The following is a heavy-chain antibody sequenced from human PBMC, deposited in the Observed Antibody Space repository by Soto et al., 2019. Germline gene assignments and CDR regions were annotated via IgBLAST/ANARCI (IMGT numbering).Heavy chain of an antibody. D-gene: IGHD6-19*01. CDR3: ARDSSGQTNWFDP. V-gene: IGHV1-3*01. J-gene: IGHJ5*02. CDR2: INAGNGNT. Sequence: ASVKVSCKASGYTFTSYAMHWVRQAPGQRLEWMGWINAGNGNTKYSQKFQGRVTITRDTSASTAYMELSSLRSEDTAVYYCARDSSGQTNWFDPWGQGTLVTVSS. CDR1: GYTFTSYA.